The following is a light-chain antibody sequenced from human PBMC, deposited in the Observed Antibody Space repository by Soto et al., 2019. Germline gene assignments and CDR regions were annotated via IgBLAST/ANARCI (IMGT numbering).Light chain of an antibody. CDR1: SYNL. J-gene: IGLJ3*02. Sequence: QSVLTQPASVSGSPGQSITISCTGSYNLVSWYQHHPGKAPRLMIYEGSKRPSGVSNRFSGSKSGNTAALTISGLQAEDEADYYCCSYAGSFTWVFGGGTQLTVL. CDR2: EGS. CDR3: CSYAGSFTWV. V-gene: IGLV2-23*01.